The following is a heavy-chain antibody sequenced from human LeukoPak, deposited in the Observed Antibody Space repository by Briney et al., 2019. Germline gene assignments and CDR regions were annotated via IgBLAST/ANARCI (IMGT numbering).Heavy chain of an antibody. CDR2: IYYSGST. V-gene: IGHV4-59*08. Sequence: PPETLSLTCTVSGGSISSYYWSWIRQPPGKGLEWIGYIYYSGSTNYNPSLKSRVTISVDTSKNQFSLKLSSVTAADTAVYYCARSIDTYYYDSSGYYALGNYYYYGMDVWGQGTTVTVSS. CDR1: GGSISSYY. CDR3: ARSIDTYYYDSSGYYALGNYYYYGMDV. D-gene: IGHD3-22*01. J-gene: IGHJ6*02.